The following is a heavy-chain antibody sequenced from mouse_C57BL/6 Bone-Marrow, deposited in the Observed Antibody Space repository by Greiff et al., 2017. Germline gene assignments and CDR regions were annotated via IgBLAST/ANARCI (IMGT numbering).Heavy chain of an antibody. V-gene: IGHV1-50*01. D-gene: IGHD2-4*01. CDR3: ARDLYDYDPFAD. CDR1: GYTFTSYW. J-gene: IGHJ3*01. Sequence: QVQLQQPGAELVKPGASVKLSCKASGYTFTSYWMPWVKQRPGQGLEWIGEIDPSDSYTNSNQKFKGKATLTVDTSSSTAYMQLSSLTSEDSAVYYCARDLYDYDPFADWGQGTLVTVSA. CDR2: IDPSDSYT.